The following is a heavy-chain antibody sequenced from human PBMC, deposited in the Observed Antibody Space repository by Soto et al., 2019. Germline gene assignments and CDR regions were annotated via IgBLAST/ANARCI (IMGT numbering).Heavy chain of an antibody. CDR3: LIIPHYYHSSRLYS. CDR1: GDSVSSNSAA. D-gene: IGHD3-22*01. CDR2: TYYRSKWYN. V-gene: IGHV6-1*01. Sequence: SQTLSLTCAISGDSVSSNSAAGNWIRQSPSRGLEWLGRTYYRSKWYNDYAVSVKSRITINPDTSKNQFSLQLNSVTPEDTAVYYCLIIPHYYHSSRLYSCAQGPPVTFSS. J-gene: IGHJ4*02.